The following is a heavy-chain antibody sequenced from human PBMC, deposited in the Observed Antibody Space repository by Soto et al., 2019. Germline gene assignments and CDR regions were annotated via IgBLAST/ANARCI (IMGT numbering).Heavy chain of an antibody. CDR3: ASSYGSGYRAFDY. CDR1: GDTFTFYS. D-gene: IGHD3-10*01. J-gene: IGHJ4*02. CDR2: INPILSMS. V-gene: IGHV1-69*02. Sequence: QVQLVQSGAEVKKPGSSVNVSCKASGDTFTFYSINWVRQAPGLGLKWWGRINPILSMSNYAQRFQGRVTMTADKSTSTAYMELSSLRSEDTAIYYCASSYGSGYRAFDYWGQGALVTVSS.